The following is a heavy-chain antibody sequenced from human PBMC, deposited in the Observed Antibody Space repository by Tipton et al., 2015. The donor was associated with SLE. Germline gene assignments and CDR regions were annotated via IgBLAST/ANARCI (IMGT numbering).Heavy chain of an antibody. CDR1: GGSISSYY. J-gene: IGHJ3*02. D-gene: IGHD1-7*01. CDR3: ARDGTVDAFDI. Sequence: TLSLTCTVSGGSISSYYWSWIRQPPGKGLGWIGYIYYSGSTNYNPSLKSRVTISVDTSKNQFSLKLSSVTAADTAVYYCARDGTVDAFDIWGQGTMVTVSS. V-gene: IGHV4-59*01. CDR2: IYYSGST.